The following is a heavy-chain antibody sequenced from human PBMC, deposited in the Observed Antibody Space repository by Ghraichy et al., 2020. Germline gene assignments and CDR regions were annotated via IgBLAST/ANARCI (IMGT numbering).Heavy chain of an antibody. CDR1: GFTFSSYS. D-gene: IGHD3-22*01. Sequence: GGSLRLSCAASGFTFSSYSMNWVRQAPGKGLEWVSYISSSSSTIYYADSVKGRFTISRDNAKNSLYLQMNSLRAEDTAVYYCARDRYDSSVRSPYYFDYWGQGTLVTVSS. V-gene: IGHV3-48*04. CDR2: ISSSSSTI. CDR3: ARDRYDSSVRSPYYFDY. J-gene: IGHJ4*02.